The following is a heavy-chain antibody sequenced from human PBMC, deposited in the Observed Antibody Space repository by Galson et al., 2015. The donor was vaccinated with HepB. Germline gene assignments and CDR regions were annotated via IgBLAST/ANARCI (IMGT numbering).Heavy chain of an antibody. J-gene: IGHJ6*01. CDR2: ISTYNANT. D-gene: IGHD2-15*01. CDR1: GYTFINYG. Sequence: SVKVSCKASGYTFINYGITWVRKAPGQGLEWMGWISTYNANTNYGQNVQGRVTMTTDTSTNTAYMELRSLRSDDTAVYYCARHYCSRGACYPLFYYYALDVWG. V-gene: IGHV1-18*01. CDR3: ARHYCSRGACYPLFYYYALDV.